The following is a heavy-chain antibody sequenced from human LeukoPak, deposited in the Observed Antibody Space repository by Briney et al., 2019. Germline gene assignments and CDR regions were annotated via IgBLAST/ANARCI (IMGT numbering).Heavy chain of an antibody. V-gene: IGHV3-48*03. CDR2: ISSGGGTI. CDR1: GFTFSSYE. CDR3: VRDLDY. Sequence: GGPLRLSCAASGFTFSSYEMNWVRQGPGKGLEWFSYISSGGGTIYYADSVKGRFTISRDNAKNSLYLQMNSLRAEDTAVYYCVRDLDYWGQGTLVTVSS. J-gene: IGHJ4*02.